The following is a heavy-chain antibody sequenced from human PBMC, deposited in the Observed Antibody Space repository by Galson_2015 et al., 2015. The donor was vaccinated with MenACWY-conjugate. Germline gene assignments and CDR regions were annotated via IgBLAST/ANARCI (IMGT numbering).Heavy chain of an antibody. D-gene: IGHD3-16*01. CDR1: GFTFSSYW. J-gene: IGHJ6*03. V-gene: IGHV3-74*01. Sequence: SLRLSCAASGFTFSSYWMHWVRQAPGKGLVWVSRVNSDGSDTGYADSVKGRFTISRDNAKNMLFLQMNSLKVEDTAVYYCARSYVPGSDRKNYYMDVWGRGTTVTVSS. CDR2: VNSDGSDT. CDR3: ARSYVPGSDRKNYYMDV.